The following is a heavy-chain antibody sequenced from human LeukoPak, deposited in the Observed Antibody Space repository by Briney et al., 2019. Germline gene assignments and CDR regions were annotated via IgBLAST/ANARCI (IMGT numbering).Heavy chain of an antibody. Sequence: GGSLRLSCAASGFSSSGYGMHWVRQAPGKGLEWVAVISYDGSNKFYADSVKGRFTISRDNSKNTLYLQMNSLRAEDTAVYYCAKLGYSSGWYDFQIDAFDFWGQGTMVTVSS. CDR3: AKLGYSSGWYDFQIDAFDF. D-gene: IGHD6-19*01. J-gene: IGHJ3*01. V-gene: IGHV3-30*18. CDR2: ISYDGSNK. CDR1: GFSSSGYG.